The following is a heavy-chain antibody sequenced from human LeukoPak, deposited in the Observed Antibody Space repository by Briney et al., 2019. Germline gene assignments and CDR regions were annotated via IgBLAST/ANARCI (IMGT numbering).Heavy chain of an antibody. J-gene: IGHJ5*02. D-gene: IGHD6-13*01. Sequence: PSETLSLTCTVSGGSISNYYWSWIRQSPGKGLEWMAYIHYSGSTNYNPSLKSRVTISVDTSKNQFSLKLSSVTAADTAVYYCARVGQQLVPPYNWFDPWGQGTLVTVSS. CDR2: IHYSGST. V-gene: IGHV4-59*01. CDR1: GGSISNYY. CDR3: ARVGQQLVPPYNWFDP.